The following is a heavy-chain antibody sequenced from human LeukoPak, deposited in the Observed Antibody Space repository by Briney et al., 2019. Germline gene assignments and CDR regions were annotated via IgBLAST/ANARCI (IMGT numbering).Heavy chain of an antibody. J-gene: IGHJ6*03. D-gene: IGHD3-10*01. CDR2: IIPIFGTA. V-gene: IGHV1-69*06. CDR3: ARAREERGGSGSKLVARSGGPMQYYYYYYMDV. Sequence: ASVKVSCKASGGTFSNYAISWVRQAPGQGLEWMGGIIPIFGTANYAQKFQGRVTITADKSTSTAYMELSSLRSEDTAVYYCARAREERGGSGSKLVARSGGPMQYYYYYYMDVWGKGTTVAVSS. CDR1: GGTFSNYA.